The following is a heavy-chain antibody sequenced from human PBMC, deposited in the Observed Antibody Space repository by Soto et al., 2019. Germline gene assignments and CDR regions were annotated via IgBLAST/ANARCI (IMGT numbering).Heavy chain of an antibody. CDR1: GGSISSYY. D-gene: IGHD6-13*01. CDR3: ARHWRKAAADLGYYMDV. J-gene: IGHJ6*03. V-gene: IGHV4-59*08. Sequence: PSGTLSLTCTVSGGSISSYYWSWVRQRPGKGLEWIGYIYYSGSTNYNPSLKSRVTISVDTSKNQFSLKLSSVTAADTAVYYCARHWRKAAADLGYYMDVWGKGTRGSVCS. CDR2: IYYSGST.